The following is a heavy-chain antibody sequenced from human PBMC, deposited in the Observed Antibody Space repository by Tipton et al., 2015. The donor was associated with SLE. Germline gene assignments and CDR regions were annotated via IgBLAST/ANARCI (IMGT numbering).Heavy chain of an antibody. V-gene: IGHV4-4*07. CDR3: ARVDTIYSFDY. CDR1: GGPIGSFY. Sequence: TLSLTCSVFGGPIGSFYWSWIRQPAGQGLEWIGRIYNSGYTNYNPSLKSRVTMSVDMSKNQFSLKLTSVTAADMAIYYCARVDTIYSFDYLGQGALVTVSS. J-gene: IGHJ4*02. D-gene: IGHD3/OR15-3a*01. CDR2: IYNSGYT.